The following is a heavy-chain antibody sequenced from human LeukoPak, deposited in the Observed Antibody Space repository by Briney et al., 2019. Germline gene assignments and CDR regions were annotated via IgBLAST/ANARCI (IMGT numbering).Heavy chain of an antibody. CDR3: ARGRGSSSWYAHYYYYMDV. J-gene: IGHJ6*03. CDR2: IYYSGST. Sequence: SETLSLTCTVSGGSISSYYWSWIRQPPGKGLEWIGYIYYSGSTNYNPSLKSRVTISVDTSKNQFSLKLSSVTAADTAVYYCARGRGSSSWYAHYYYYMDVWGKGTTVTVSS. CDR1: GGSISSYY. V-gene: IGHV4-59*01. D-gene: IGHD6-13*01.